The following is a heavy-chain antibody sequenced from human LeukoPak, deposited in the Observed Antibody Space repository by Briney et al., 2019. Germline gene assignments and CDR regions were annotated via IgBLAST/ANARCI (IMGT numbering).Heavy chain of an antibody. CDR3: ARGRGMAAAGMSYFFDY. J-gene: IGHJ4*02. CDR1: GFTFSSYR. D-gene: IGHD6-13*01. CDR2: ISTISSTI. Sequence: GGSLRLSCAASGFTFSSYRMNWVRQAPGKGLEWVSYISTISSTIHYADSVKGRFTISRDNAKNSLYLQMNSLRDEDTAVYYCARGRGMAAAGMSYFFDYWGQGTLVTVSS. V-gene: IGHV3-48*02.